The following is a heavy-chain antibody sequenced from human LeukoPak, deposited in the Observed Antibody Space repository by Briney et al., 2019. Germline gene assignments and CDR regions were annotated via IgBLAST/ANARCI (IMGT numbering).Heavy chain of an antibody. CDR2: FDPEDGET. Sequence: ASVKVSCKVSGYTLTELSMHWVRQAPGKGLEWMGGFDPEDGETIYAQKFQGRVTMTEDTSTDTAYMELSSLRSEDTAVYYCATDGGRLYNFDYWGQGTLVTVSS. D-gene: IGHD3-16*01. J-gene: IGHJ4*02. V-gene: IGHV1-24*01. CDR1: GYTLTELS. CDR3: ATDGGRLYNFDY.